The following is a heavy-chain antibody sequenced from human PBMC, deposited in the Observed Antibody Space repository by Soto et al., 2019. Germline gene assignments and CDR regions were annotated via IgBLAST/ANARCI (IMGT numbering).Heavy chain of an antibody. D-gene: IGHD2-15*01. CDR2: MSYSGTT. CDR3: ARYCSGGTCQYAFDI. J-gene: IGHJ3*02. V-gene: IGHV4-31*03. CDR1: GGSISSGNYY. Sequence: LSLTCTVSGGSISSGNYYWSWIRQHPGKGLEWIAYMSYSGTTYYNPSLKTRVIISLDTSTNQFSLKLSSVTAADTAVYFCARYCSGGTCQYAFDIWGQGTMVTVSS.